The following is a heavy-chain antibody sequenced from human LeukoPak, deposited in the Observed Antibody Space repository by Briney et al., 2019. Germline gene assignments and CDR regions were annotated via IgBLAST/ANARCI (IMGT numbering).Heavy chain of an antibody. CDR3: ARDKQLDWAHYHYCYMDV. CDR1: GYTFTSYD. Sequence: GASVKVSCKASGYTFTSYDINWVRQATGQGLEWMGWMNPNSGNTGYAQKFQGRVTMTRDTSISTVYMELSRLRSDDTAVYYCARDKQLDWAHYHYCYMDVWGKGTTVTVSS. CDR2: MNPNSGNT. V-gene: IGHV1-8*01. D-gene: IGHD1-1*01. J-gene: IGHJ6*03.